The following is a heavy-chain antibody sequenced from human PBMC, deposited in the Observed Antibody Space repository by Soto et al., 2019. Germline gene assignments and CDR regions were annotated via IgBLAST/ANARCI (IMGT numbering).Heavy chain of an antibody. J-gene: IGHJ3*02. Sequence: SGPTLVNPTETLTLTCSFSGFSLTTTGVGVAWVRQPPGEALEWLAVVYWDDDKRYNPSLKSRLTVAKDTSKNLVVLIMTNMDTVDTATYFCAHGVITYGGVIGEDAFDIWGQGTMVTVSS. CDR3: AHGVITYGGVIGEDAFDI. D-gene: IGHD3-16*02. CDR2: VYWDDDK. V-gene: IGHV2-5*02. CDR1: GFSLTTTGVG.